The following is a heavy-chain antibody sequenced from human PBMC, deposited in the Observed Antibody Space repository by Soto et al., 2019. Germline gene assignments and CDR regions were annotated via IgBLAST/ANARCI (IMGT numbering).Heavy chain of an antibody. Sequence: EVQLVESGGGLVQPGGSLRLSCAASGVTVSNNYMSWVRQAPGKGLEWVSVIYSGGNTKYADSVKGRFSTARDSSQNTLYLHRNSLRAEDTAVYYCARNMPVTTLGYWGQGTLVTVSS. CDR3: ARNMPVTTLGY. V-gene: IGHV3-66*01. CDR2: IYSGGNT. CDR1: GVTVSNNY. D-gene: IGHD4-17*01. J-gene: IGHJ4*02.